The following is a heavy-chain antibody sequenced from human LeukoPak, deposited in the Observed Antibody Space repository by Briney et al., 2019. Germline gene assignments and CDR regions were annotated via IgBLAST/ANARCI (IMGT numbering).Heavy chain of an antibody. D-gene: IGHD3-10*01. CDR1: GFTFSDYY. CDR2: ISSSSSYT. CDR3: TRGLTYYYGSGSSD. V-gene: IGHV3-11*05. J-gene: IGHJ4*02. Sequence: PGGSLRLSCAASGFTFSDYYMSWIRQAPGKGLEWVSYISSSSSYTNYADSAKGRFTISRDNAKNSLYLQMNSLRAEDTAVYYCTRGLTYYYGSGSSDWGQGTLVTVSS.